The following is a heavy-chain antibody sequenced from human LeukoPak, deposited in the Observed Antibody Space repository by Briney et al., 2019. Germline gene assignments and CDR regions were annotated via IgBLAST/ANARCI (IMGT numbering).Heavy chain of an antibody. CDR3: ARDRLGDSSDN. V-gene: IGHV4-59*01. J-gene: IGHJ4*02. CDR1: GGSISSYY. D-gene: IGHD3-22*01. Sequence: PSETLSLTCTVSGGSISSYYWSWIRQPPGKGLEWIGYIYYSGSTNYNPSLKSRVTISVDTSKSQFSLKLSSVTAADTAVYYCARDRLGDSSDNWGQGTLVTVSS. CDR2: IYYSGST.